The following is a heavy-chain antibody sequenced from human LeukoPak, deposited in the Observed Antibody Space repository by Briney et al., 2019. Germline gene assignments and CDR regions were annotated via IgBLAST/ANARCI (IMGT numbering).Heavy chain of an antibody. CDR2: INPSGGTT. J-gene: IGHJ5*02. CDR3: ARDTRHRYCSSTICYRGWLDP. D-gene: IGHD2-2*01. Sequence: ASVKVSCKASGYTFINYYMHWVRQAPGQGLEWMGIINPSGGTTSYAQNFQGRVTMTRDTSTSTVYMELSSLRSEDTAVYYCARDTRHRYCSSTICYRGWLDPWGQGTLVTVSS. CDR1: GYTFINYY. V-gene: IGHV1-46*01.